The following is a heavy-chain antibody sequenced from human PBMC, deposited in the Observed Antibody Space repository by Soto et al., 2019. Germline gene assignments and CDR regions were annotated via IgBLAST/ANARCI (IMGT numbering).Heavy chain of an antibody. CDR3: AREQQLVQDYGMDV. CDR2: INHSGST. J-gene: IGHJ6*02. CDR1: GGSFSGYY. V-gene: IGHV4-34*01. Sequence: PSETLSLTCAVYGGSFSGYYWSWIRQPPGKGLEWIGEINHSGSTNYNPSLKSRVTISVDTSKNQFSLKLSSVTAADTAVYYCAREQQLVQDYGMDVWGQGTTVTVSS. D-gene: IGHD6-13*01.